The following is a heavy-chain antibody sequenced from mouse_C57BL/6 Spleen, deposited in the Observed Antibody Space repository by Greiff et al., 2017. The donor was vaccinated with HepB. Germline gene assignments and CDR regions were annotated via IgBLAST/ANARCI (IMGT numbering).Heavy chain of an antibody. V-gene: IGHV1-82*01. Sequence: VQLQQSGPELVKPGASVKISCKASGYAFSSSWMKWVKQRPGKGLEWIGRIYPGDGDTNYNGKFKGKATLTADKSSSTAYMQLSSLTSEDSAVYYCARFHYDYAMDYWGQGTSVTVSS. J-gene: IGHJ4*01. CDR1: GYAFSSSW. CDR3: ARFHYDYAMDY. CDR2: IYPGDGDT. D-gene: IGHD1-2*01.